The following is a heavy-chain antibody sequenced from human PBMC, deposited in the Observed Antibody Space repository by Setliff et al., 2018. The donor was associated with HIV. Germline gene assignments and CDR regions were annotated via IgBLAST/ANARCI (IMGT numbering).Heavy chain of an antibody. J-gene: IGHJ2*01. V-gene: IGHV4-34*01. D-gene: IGHD3-10*01. Sequence: PSETLSLTCAVYGGSFSGYYWSWIRQPPGKGLEWIGEINHDRTTNYNPSLKSRVTISVDTSRNQFSLKLRSVTAADTAAYYCARLGYVSGGFYHRNFDLWGRGTLVTVSS. CDR3: ARLGYVSGGFYHRNFDL. CDR2: INHDRTT. CDR1: GGSFSGYY.